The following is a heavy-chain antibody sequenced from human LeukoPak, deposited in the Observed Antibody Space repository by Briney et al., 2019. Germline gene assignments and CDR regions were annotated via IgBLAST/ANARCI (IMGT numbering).Heavy chain of an antibody. Sequence: SETLSLTCTVSGGSISSSPYYWGWIRQPPGKGLEWIGNIYYSGSTYYNPSLKTRVTISVDTSKNQFSLKLTSVTAADTAVYYCARHASVDGNWPRPLDYWGQGSLVTVTS. CDR1: GGSISSSPYY. J-gene: IGHJ4*02. D-gene: IGHD6-19*01. V-gene: IGHV4-39*01. CDR3: ARHASVDGNWPRPLDY. CDR2: IYYSGST.